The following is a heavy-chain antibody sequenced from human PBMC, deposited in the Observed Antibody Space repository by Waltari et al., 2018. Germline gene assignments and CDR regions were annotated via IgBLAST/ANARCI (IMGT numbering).Heavy chain of an antibody. V-gene: IGHV5-51*01. Sequence: EVQLVQSGAEVKKPGESLKISCKASGYSFITYWIGWVRQVPGKGLEWVGIIYPGDSDTRSSPSFQGQVTISADNSISTAYLQWSSLKASDTAMYFCARHYDTSGYYPFDSWGQGTLVTVSS. CDR3: ARHYDTSGYYPFDS. CDR2: IYPGDSDT. D-gene: IGHD3-22*01. J-gene: IGHJ4*02. CDR1: GYSFITYW.